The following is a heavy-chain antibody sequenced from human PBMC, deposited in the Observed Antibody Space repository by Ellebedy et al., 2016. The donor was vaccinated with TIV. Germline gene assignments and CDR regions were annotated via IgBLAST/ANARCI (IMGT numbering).Heavy chain of an antibody. J-gene: IGHJ6*02. CDR3: ARGIRRGMVRGGMDV. CDR2: IYYSGST. D-gene: IGHD3-10*01. V-gene: IGHV4-39*07. Sequence: SETLSLXXTVSGGSISSSSYYWGWIRQPPGKGLERFGGIYYSGSTYYNPSLKRRVTISVDTSKNQFSLKLSSVTAADTAVYYCARGIRRGMVRGGMDVWGQGTTVTVSS. CDR1: GGSISSSSYY.